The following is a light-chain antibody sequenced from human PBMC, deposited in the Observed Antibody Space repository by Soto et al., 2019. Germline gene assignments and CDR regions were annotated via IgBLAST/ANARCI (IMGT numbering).Light chain of an antibody. CDR2: WAS. Sequence: IVMTQSPDSLAVSLGERATINCKSSQTFLDSSNNKDYLTWYQQKPGQTPKLLIYWASTREFGVPDRFSGSGSGTDFTLTISSLQAEDVAVYYCQQYYTTPRTFGHGTKVDI. CDR1: QTFLDSSNNKDY. V-gene: IGKV4-1*01. J-gene: IGKJ1*01. CDR3: QQYYTTPRT.